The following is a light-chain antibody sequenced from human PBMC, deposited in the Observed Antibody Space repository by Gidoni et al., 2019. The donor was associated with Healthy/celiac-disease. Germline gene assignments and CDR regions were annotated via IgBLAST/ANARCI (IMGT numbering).Light chain of an antibody. V-gene: IGKV3-11*01. CDR1: QSVSSY. CDR2: DAS. Sequence: EIVLTPSPATLSLSPGERATLSCRASQSVSSYLAWYQQKPGQAPRLLIYDASNRATGIPARFSGSGSGTDFTLTISSLEPEDFAVYYCQQRSNGGLTFGGXTKVEIK. CDR3: QQRSNGGLT. J-gene: IGKJ4*01.